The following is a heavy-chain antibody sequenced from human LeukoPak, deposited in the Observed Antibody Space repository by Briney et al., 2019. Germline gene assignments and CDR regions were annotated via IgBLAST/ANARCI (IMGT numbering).Heavy chain of an antibody. D-gene: IGHD1-14*01. Sequence: GGSLRLSCAASGFTFTIYAIHWVRQAPGKGLEWLAVTDGSNKFYSDSVKGRFTISGDSSKNTVYLQTNSLRPEDTAMYYCAKDLIAGAPDYFDYWGQGTLVYVSS. CDR1: GFTFTIYA. CDR2: TDGSNK. J-gene: IGHJ4*02. CDR3: AKDLIAGAPDYFDY. V-gene: IGHV3-30-3*01.